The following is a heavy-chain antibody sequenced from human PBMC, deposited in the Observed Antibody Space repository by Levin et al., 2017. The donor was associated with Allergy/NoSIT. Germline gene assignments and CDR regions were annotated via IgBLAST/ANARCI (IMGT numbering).Heavy chain of an antibody. CDR1: GFTFSSYA. CDR2: ISYDGSNK. CDR3: ARALGGWFDP. Sequence: GGSLRLSCAASGFTFSSYAMHWVRQAPGKGLEWVAVISYDGSNKYYADSVKGRFTISRDNSKNTLYLQMNSLRAEDTAVYYCARALGGWFDPWGQGTLVTVSS. D-gene: IGHD3-16*01. J-gene: IGHJ5*02. V-gene: IGHV3-30*04.